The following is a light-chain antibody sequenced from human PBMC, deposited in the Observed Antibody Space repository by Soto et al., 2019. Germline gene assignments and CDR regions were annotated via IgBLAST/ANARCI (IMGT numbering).Light chain of an antibody. J-gene: IGKJ1*01. CDR2: GAS. CDR3: QQYNNWWT. CDR1: QIVSSN. Sequence: EIVMTQSPATLSLSPGERATLSFRAIQIVSSNLAWYQQKPGQAPRLLIYGASTRATGIPARFSGSGSGTEFTLTISSLQSEDFAVYYCQQYNNWWTFGQGTKVDIK. V-gene: IGKV3-15*01.